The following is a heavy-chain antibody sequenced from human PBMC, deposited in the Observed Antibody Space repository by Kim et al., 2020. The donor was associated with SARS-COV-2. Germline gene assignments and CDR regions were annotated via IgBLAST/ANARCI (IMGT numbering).Heavy chain of an antibody. CDR1: GFTVSSNY. D-gene: IGHD7-27*01. CDR3: ARERANWGLMRGSYYYGMDV. V-gene: IGHV3-53*01. CDR2: IYSGGST. J-gene: IGHJ6*02. Sequence: GGSLRLSCAASGFTVSSNYMSWVRQAPGKGLEWVSVIYSGGSTYYADSVKGRFTISRDNSKNTLYLQMNSLRAEDTAVYYCARERANWGLMRGSYYYGMDVWGQGTTVTVSS.